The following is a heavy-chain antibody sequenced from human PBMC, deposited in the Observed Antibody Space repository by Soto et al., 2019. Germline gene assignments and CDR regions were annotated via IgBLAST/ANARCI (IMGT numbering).Heavy chain of an antibody. D-gene: IGHD6-19*01. J-gene: IGHJ4*02. CDR1: GYTFTSYG. V-gene: IGHV1-18*04. CDR2: ISPYSGET. Sequence: QVQLVQSGAEVKRPAASVKVSCKASGYTFTSYGIVWVRQAPGQGLEWMEWISPYSGETRYAEKFQDRVTLTTDTSTKTAYMDLRNLKSDDTAVYWCARGPVAGSDFWGQGTLVTVSS. CDR3: ARGPVAGSDF.